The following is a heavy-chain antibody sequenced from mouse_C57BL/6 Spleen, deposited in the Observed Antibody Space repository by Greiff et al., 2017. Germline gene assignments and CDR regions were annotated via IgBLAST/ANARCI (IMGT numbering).Heavy chain of an antibody. CDR3: VRPGSMDY. CDR1: GFSFNTYA. CDR2: IRSKSNNYAT. Sequence: DVKLQESGGGLVQPKGSLKLSCAASGFSFNTYAMNWVRQAPGKGLEWVARIRSKSNNYATYYADSVKDRFTISRDDSESMLYLQMNNLKTEDTAMYYCVRPGSMDYWGQGTSVTVSS. J-gene: IGHJ4*01. V-gene: IGHV10-1*01.